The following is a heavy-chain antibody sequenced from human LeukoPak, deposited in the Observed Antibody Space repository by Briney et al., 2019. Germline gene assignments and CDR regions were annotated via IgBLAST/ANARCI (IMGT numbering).Heavy chain of an antibody. CDR2: IYQSGST. V-gene: IGHV4-38-2*01. Sequence: SETLSLTCAVYGGSFSGYYWGWIPQPPGKGLEWIGSIYQSGSTYYNPSLKSRVTISVDTSKNQFSLKLSSVTAADTAVYYCARLAWGRLDYWGQGILVTVSS. CDR1: GGSFSGYY. CDR3: ARLAWGRLDY. J-gene: IGHJ4*02. D-gene: IGHD7-27*01.